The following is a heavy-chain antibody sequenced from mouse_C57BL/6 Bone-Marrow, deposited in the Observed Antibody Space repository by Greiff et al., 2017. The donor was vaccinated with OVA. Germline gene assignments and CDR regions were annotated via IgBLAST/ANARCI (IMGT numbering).Heavy chain of an antibody. CDR1: GYTFTSYW. J-gene: IGHJ3*01. D-gene: IGHD4-1*01. CDR2: IYPGSGST. V-gene: IGHV1-55*01. CDR3: AREWELGQSFAY. Sequence: VQLQQPGAELVKPGASVKMSCKASGYTFTSYWITWVKQRPGQGLEWIGDIYPGSGSTKYNEKFQSKATLTVDTSSSTAYMQLSSLTSEDSAVYYCAREWELGQSFAYWGQGTLVTVSA.